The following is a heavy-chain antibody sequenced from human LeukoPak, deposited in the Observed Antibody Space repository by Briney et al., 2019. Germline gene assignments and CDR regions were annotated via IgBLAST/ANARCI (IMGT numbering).Heavy chain of an antibody. V-gene: IGHV1-24*01. Sequence: ASVKVSCKVSGYTLTELSMHWVRQAPGKGLEWMGGFDPEDGETIYAQKFQGRVTMTEDTSTDTAYMELSSLRSEDTAVYYCATVPGITMVRGGTSGYWGQGTLVTVSS. CDR2: FDPEDGET. CDR3: ATVPGITMVRGGTSGY. J-gene: IGHJ4*02. D-gene: IGHD3-10*01. CDR1: GYTLTELS.